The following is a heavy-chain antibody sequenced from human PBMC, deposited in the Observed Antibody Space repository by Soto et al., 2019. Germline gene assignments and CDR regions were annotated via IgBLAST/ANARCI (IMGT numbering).Heavy chain of an antibody. Sequence: ASVKVSCKASGGTFSSYAISWVRQAPGQELEWMGGIIPIFGTANYAQKFQGRVTITADESTSTAYMELSSLRSEDTAVYYCARDGPTGYSYGYVFYYWGQGTLVTVSS. J-gene: IGHJ4*02. CDR2: IIPIFGTA. CDR3: ARDGPTGYSYGYVFYY. CDR1: GGTFSSYA. D-gene: IGHD5-18*01. V-gene: IGHV1-69*13.